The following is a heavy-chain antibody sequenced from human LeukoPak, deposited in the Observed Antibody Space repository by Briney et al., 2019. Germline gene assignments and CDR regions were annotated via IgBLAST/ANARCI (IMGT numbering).Heavy chain of an antibody. D-gene: IGHD4-23*01. J-gene: IGHJ3*02. CDR3: AREVRGNDGGPSAFDI. Sequence: GGSLRLSCAASGFTFDDYTMHWVRQAPGKGLEWVSLISWDGGSTYYPGSVKGRFTISRENAKNSLYLQMNSLRAGDTAVYYCAREVRGNDGGPSAFDIWGQGTMVTVSS. V-gene: IGHV3-43*01. CDR2: ISWDGGST. CDR1: GFTFDDYT.